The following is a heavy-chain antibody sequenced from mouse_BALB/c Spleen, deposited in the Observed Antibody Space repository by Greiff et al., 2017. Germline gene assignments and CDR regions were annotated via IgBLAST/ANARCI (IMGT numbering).Heavy chain of an antibody. CDR3: ARGDAWFAY. D-gene: IGHD3-3*01. Sequence: QVQLQQSGAELVRPGSSVKISCKASGYVFSSYWMNWVKQRPGQGLEWIGQIYPGDGDTNYNGKFRDKATLTADKSSSTAYMQLSSLTSEDSAVYFCARGDAWFAYWGQGTLVTVSA. CDR2: IYPGDGDT. V-gene: IGHV1-80*01. CDR1: GYVFSSYW. J-gene: IGHJ3*01.